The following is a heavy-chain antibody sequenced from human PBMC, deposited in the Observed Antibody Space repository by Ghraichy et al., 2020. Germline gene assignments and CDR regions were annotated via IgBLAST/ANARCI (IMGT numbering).Heavy chain of an antibody. D-gene: IGHD1-20*01. J-gene: IGHJ4*02. CDR2: ISSSSSTI. CDR1: GFTFSSYS. CDR3: ARDHEIDGYNWNVGFDY. Sequence: GESLNISCAASGFTFSSYSMNWVRQAPGKGLEWVSYISSSSSTIYYADSVKGRFTISRDNAKNSLYLQMNSLRDEDTAVYYCARDHEIDGYNWNVGFDYWGQGTLVTVSS. V-gene: IGHV3-48*02.